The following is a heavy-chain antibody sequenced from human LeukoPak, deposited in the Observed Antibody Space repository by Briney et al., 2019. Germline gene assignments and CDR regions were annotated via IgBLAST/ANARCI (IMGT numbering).Heavy chain of an antibody. V-gene: IGHV4-34*01. CDR3: ARGSSCCFDY. CDR1: GGSFSGYY. J-gene: IGHJ4*02. D-gene: IGHD2-15*01. CDR2: INHSGST. Sequence: SETLSLTCAVYGGSFSGYYWSWIRQPPGKGLEWIGEINHSGSTNYNPSLKSRVTISVDTSKNQFSLKLSSVTAADTAVYYCARGSSCCFDYWGQGTLVTVSS.